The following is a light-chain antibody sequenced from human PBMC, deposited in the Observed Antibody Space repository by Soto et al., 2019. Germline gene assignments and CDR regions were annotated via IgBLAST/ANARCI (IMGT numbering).Light chain of an antibody. V-gene: IGKV2-28*01. J-gene: IGKJ4*01. Sequence: DIVMTQSPLSLPVTPGEPASISCRSSQSLLHSNGYNYLGWYLQKPGQSPQLLIYLGSNRASGVPDRFRGSGSGTDFTLKISRVEAEDVGVYYCMQALQTPLTFGGGTKVEIK. CDR1: QSLLHSNGYNY. CDR3: MQALQTPLT. CDR2: LGS.